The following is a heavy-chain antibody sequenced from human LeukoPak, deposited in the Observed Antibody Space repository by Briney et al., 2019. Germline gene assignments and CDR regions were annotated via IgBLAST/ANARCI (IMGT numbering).Heavy chain of an antibody. J-gene: IGHJ4*02. Sequence: PSETLSLTCTVSGGSISSSSYYWGWIRQPPGKGLEWIGSIYYIGSTYKNPSLKSRVTISVDTSKNQFSLKLNSVTAADTAVYYCARGSGVPAAPNLDYWGQGTLVTVSS. CDR1: GGSISSSSYY. CDR2: IYYIGST. CDR3: ARGSGVPAAPNLDY. D-gene: IGHD2-2*01. V-gene: IGHV4-39*07.